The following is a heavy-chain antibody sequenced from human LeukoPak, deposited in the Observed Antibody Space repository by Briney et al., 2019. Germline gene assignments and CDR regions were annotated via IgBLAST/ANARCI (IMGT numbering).Heavy chain of an antibody. D-gene: IGHD2-2*01. CDR3: ARAPITSPFYFDY. CDR2: INWSGGST. CDR1: GFAFDEHG. Sequence: PGGPLRLSCTASGFAFDEHGMSWVRQVPGKGLEWVSGINWSGGSTGYADPLRGRFTISRDNAKNSLYLQVDSLRAEDTALYYCARAPITSPFYFDYWGQGTLVTVSS. V-gene: IGHV3-20*04. J-gene: IGHJ4*02.